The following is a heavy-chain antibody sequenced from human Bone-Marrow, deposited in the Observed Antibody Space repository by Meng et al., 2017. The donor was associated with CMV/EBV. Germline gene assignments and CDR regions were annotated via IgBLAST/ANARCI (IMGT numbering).Heavy chain of an antibody. CDR3: ARSRPGIAAAEPPSGY. CDR2: IRYDGSNK. D-gene: IGHD6-13*01. J-gene: IGHJ4*02. V-gene: IGHV3-30*02. CDR1: GFTFSSYG. Sequence: GESLKISCAASGFTFSSYGMHWVRQAPGKGLEWVAFIRYDGSNKYYADSVKGRFTISRDNSKNTLYLQMNSLRAEDTAVYYCARSRPGIAAAEPPSGYWGQGTLVTVSS.